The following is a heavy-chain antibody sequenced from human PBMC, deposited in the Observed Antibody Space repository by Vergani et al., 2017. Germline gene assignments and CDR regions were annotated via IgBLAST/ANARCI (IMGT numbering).Heavy chain of an antibody. CDR2: INHRGRT. J-gene: IGHJ5*02. Sequence: QVQLQQWGAGLLKPSETLSLTCAVYGGSFSGYYWSWIRQPPGKGVGWIGEINHRGRTNYNPSLKRRVTISVDTSKNQFSLKLSAVTAADKAVYYCARGRVFYDGSGRGSWFDPWGQGTLVTVSS. CDR3: ARGRVFYDGSGRGSWFDP. CDR1: GGSFSGYY. D-gene: IGHD3-10*01. V-gene: IGHV4-34*01.